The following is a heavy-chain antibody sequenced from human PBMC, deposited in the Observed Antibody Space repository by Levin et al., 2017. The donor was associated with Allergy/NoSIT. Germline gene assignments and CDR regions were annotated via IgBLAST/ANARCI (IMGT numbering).Heavy chain of an antibody. J-gene: IGHJ6*02. Sequence: ASVKVSCKASGGTFSSYAISWVRQAPGQGLEWMGGIIPIFGTANYAQKFQGRVTITADESTSTAYMELSSLRSEDTAVYYCARGVYNWNFQYPDHYYYGMDVWGQGTTVTVSS. D-gene: IGHD1-7*01. CDR1: GGTFSSYA. CDR2: IIPIFGTA. V-gene: IGHV1-69*13. CDR3: ARGVYNWNFQYPDHYYYGMDV.